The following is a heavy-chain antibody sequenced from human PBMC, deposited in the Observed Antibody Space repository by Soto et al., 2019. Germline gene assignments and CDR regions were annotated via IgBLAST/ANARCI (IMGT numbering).Heavy chain of an antibody. J-gene: IGHJ5*02. Sequence: GGSLRLSCAASGFPFSHYWMHWVRQTPGKSLVWVSRINPAGTITNYADSVEGRFTISRDNADSALFLQMNSLSAEDTAIYYCTSDTFGLRDTWGQGTLVTVSS. CDR2: INPAGTIT. CDR1: GFPFSHYW. D-gene: IGHD3-16*01. CDR3: TSDTFGLRDT. V-gene: IGHV3-74*01.